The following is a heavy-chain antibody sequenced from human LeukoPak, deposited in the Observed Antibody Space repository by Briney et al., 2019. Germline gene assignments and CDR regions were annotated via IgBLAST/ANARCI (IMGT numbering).Heavy chain of an antibody. D-gene: IGHD1-1*01. CDR1: GGSFSGYY. V-gene: IGHV4-34*01. J-gene: IGHJ5*02. CDR2: INHSGST. CDR3: ARDSMRIQTGTTP. Sequence: SETLSLTCAVYGGSFSGYYWSWIRQPPGKGLEWIGEINHSGSTNYNPSFKSRVTISVDTSKNQSSLKLTSLTAADTALYFCARDSMRIQTGTTPWGQGTLVTVSS.